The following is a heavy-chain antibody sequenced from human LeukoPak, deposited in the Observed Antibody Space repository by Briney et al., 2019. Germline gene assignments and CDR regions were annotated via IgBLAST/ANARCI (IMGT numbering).Heavy chain of an antibody. D-gene: IGHD4-17*01. V-gene: IGHV4-4*07. CDR1: GDSISGFY. CDR2: ISTSGST. J-gene: IGHJ6*03. CDR3: ARGLPSYGDYVDYYFYRDV. Sequence: SETLSLTCTVSGDSISGFYWSWIRQPAGKGLQWIGRISTSGSTNYNPSLKSRVTMSVDRSTNEFSLTVRSVTAADTALYYCARGLPSYGDYVDYYFYRDVWGKGTTVTVSS.